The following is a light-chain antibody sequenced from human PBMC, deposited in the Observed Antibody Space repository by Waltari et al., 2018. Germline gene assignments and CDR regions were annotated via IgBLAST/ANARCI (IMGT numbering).Light chain of an antibody. V-gene: IGKV3-20*01. CDR3: QKYGSTPRP. J-gene: IGKJ4*01. CDR1: QSITNNY. CDR2: HAS. Sequence: DIVLTQSPGTLSLSPGERASLSCRASQSITNNYLAWYQQIPGQAPRVLIYHASTRANGIPDRCSGSGSGTDFNLTISRLEPEDFAVYYCQKYGSTPRPFGGGTKVEIK.